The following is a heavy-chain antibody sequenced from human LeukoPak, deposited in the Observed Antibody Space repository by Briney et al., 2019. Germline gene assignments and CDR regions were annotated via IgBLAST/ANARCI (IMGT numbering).Heavy chain of an antibody. CDR3: ARGRPLVYFDY. Sequence: PSETLSLTCTVSGGSMNRNYWSWIRQPPGKGLEWIGYIHYSGSTNYNPSLKSRVTITEDTSKNQFSLKLSSVTAADTAFYYCARGRPLVYFDYWGQGALVTVSS. D-gene: IGHD6-6*01. V-gene: IGHV4-59*01. CDR2: IHYSGST. CDR1: GGSMNRNY. J-gene: IGHJ4*02.